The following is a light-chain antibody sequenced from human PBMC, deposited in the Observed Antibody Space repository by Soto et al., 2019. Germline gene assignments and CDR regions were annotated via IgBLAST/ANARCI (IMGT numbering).Light chain of an antibody. CDR1: QSIHTS. V-gene: IGKV3-11*01. CDR3: QQRNVWPPIT. J-gene: IGKJ5*01. Sequence: EIVLTQSPGTLSLSPGERATLSCRAIQSIHTSLAWYQQKPGQPPRLVVYDSTLRANGVPDRFGGSRSGTEFTLTINNLEPEDFAVYYCQQRNVWPPITFGQGTRLEIK. CDR2: DST.